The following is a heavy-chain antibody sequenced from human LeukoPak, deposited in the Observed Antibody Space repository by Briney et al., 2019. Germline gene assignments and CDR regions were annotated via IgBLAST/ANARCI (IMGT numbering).Heavy chain of an antibody. CDR3: ARVIGYCSSISCYRVYYGMDV. CDR2: IYYSGST. Sequence: SETLSLTCTVSVGSINSYYWSWIRQPPGEGLEWIGYIYYSGSTNYNPSLKSRVTISVDTPKNQFSLKLSSVTAADTAVYYCARVIGYCSSISCYRVYYGMDVWGQGTTVTVSS. D-gene: IGHD2-2*02. J-gene: IGHJ6*02. V-gene: IGHV4-59*01. CDR1: VGSINSYY.